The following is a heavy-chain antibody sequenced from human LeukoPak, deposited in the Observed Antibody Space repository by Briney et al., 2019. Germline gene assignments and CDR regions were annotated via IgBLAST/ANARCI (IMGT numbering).Heavy chain of an antibody. D-gene: IGHD4-11*01. CDR1: GFTFSNAW. Sequence: GGSLRLSCAASGFTFSNAWMSWVRQAPGKGLEWVGRIKSKTDGGTTDYAAPVKGRFTISRDDSKNTLYLQMNSLKTEDTAVYYCTTDLMTTPDAFDIWGQGTMVTVSS. CDR3: TTDLMTTPDAFDI. J-gene: IGHJ3*02. CDR2: IKSKTDGGTT. V-gene: IGHV3-15*01.